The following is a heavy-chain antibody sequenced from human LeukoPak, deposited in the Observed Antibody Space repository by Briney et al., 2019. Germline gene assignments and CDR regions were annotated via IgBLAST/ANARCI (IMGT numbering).Heavy chain of an antibody. CDR2: SNTSGGST. D-gene: IGHD6-13*01. Sequence: ASVKVSCKASGYTVTSYYMHWVRQAPGQGLEWKGISNTSGGSTSYAKKFQGRVTRTRDMSTSTVYIELSRLRSEDTAVYYCARAYSSSYYYYMDVWGNGTTVTVSS. V-gene: IGHV1-46*01. J-gene: IGHJ6*03. CDR3: ARAYSSSYYYYMDV. CDR1: GYTVTSYY.